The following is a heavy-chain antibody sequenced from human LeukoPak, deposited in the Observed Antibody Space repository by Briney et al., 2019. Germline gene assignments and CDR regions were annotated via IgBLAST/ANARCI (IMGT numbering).Heavy chain of an antibody. V-gene: IGHV3-53*01. CDR2: IYSGGST. D-gene: IGHD5-24*01. J-gene: IGHJ4*02. Sequence: PGGSLRLSCAASGFTVSSNYMSWVRQAPGKRLEWVSVIYSGGSTYYADSVKGRFTISRDNSKNTLYLQMNSLRAEDTAVYYCAKDRSMANFDYWGQGTLVTVSS. CDR3: AKDRSMANFDY. CDR1: GFTVSSNY.